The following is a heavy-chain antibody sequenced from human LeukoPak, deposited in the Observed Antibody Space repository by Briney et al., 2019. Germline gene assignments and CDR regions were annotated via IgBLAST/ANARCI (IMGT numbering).Heavy chain of an antibody. CDR1: GFTFSTYP. CDR3: ARGIVVVAPHLSFYYYMDV. V-gene: IGHV3-30*04. CDR2: ISNDGTNK. D-gene: IGHD2-21*01. Sequence: GGSLRLSCAASGFTFSTYPMHWVRQAPGKGLEWVAVISNDGTNKKYADSVKGRFSISRDSSNNTVDLQMNSLRAEDTALYYCARGIVVVAPHLSFYYYMDVWGRGITVTVSS. J-gene: IGHJ6*03.